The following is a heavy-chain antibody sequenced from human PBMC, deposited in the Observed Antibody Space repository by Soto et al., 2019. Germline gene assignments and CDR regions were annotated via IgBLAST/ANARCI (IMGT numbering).Heavy chain of an antibody. Sequence: GGSLRLSCAASGFTFSSYWMHWVRQAPGKGLVWVSRINSDGSSTSYADSVKGRFTISRDNAKNTLYLQMNSLRAEDTAVYYCARVGAWFSKAPDYWGQGTLVTVSS. D-gene: IGHD3-10*01. V-gene: IGHV3-74*01. J-gene: IGHJ4*02. CDR3: ARVGAWFSKAPDY. CDR1: GFTFSSYW. CDR2: INSDGSST.